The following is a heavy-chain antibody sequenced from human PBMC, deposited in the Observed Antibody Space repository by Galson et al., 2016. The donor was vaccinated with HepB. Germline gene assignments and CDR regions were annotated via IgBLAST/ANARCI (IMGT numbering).Heavy chain of an antibody. CDR3: ARGGVDTAMVTSYFFDY. Sequence: SVKVSCKASGGTFSNYAISWVRQAPGQGLEWMGGIIPIFGAPNYAQKFHGRVTITADDSTGTAYMELSSLRSEDTAVYYCARGGVDTAMVTSYFFDYWGQGTLVTVSS. D-gene: IGHD5-18*01. CDR1: GGTFSNYA. V-gene: IGHV1-69*13. CDR2: IIPIFGAP. J-gene: IGHJ4*02.